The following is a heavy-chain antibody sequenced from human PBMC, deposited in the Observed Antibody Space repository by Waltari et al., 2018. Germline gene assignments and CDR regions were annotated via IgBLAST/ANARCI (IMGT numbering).Heavy chain of an antibody. CDR2: IYTSGST. J-gene: IGHJ4*02. CDR1: GGSISSGSYY. D-gene: IGHD3-9*01. V-gene: IGHV4-61*02. CDR3: AREYFDWLSISDYFDY. Sequence: QVQLQESGPGLVKPSQTLSLTYTVSGGSISSGSYYWSWIRPPAGKGLEWIGRIYTSGSTNYNPSLKSRVTISVDTSKNQFSLKLSSVTAADTAVYYCAREYFDWLSISDYFDYWGQGTLVTVSS.